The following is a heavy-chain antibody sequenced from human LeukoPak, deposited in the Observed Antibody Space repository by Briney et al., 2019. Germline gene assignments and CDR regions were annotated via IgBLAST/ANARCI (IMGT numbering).Heavy chain of an antibody. CDR3: AKGSSGWGL. V-gene: IGHV3-23*01. J-gene: IGHJ4*02. D-gene: IGHD6-19*01. CDR1: GFIFSSYP. Sequence: GGSLRLSCAASGFIFSSYPMSWVRQAPGRGLQWVSAISGDGGNTYYADSVKGRFTISRDNFKNTLYLQVSSLSAEDTAMYYCAKGSSGWGLWGQGTLVTASS. CDR2: ISGDGGNT.